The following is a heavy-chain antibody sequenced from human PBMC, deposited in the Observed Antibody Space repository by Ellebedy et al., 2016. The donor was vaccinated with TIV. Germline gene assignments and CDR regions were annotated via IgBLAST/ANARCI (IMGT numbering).Heavy chain of an antibody. CDR2: IRRKADGGTT. CDR1: GFTFGDYA. CDR3: TRDCPRGGSCYPIGFDP. Sequence: GESLKISCTASGFTFGDYAMSWVRQAPGKGLEWVGLIRRKADGGTTEYAASVKGRFTISRDDSNSIAYLQMNSLKTEDTAVYYCTRDCPRGGSCYPIGFDPWGQGTLVTVSS. J-gene: IGHJ5*02. V-gene: IGHV3-49*04. D-gene: IGHD2-15*01.